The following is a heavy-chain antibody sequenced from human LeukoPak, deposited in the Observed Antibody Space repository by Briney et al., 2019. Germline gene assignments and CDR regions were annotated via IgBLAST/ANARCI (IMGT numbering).Heavy chain of an antibody. D-gene: IGHD2-2*01. CDR2: TSAYNGNT. CDR1: GYTFTSYG. V-gene: IGHV1-18*01. Sequence: ASVKVSCKASGYTFTSYGISWVRQAPGQGLEWMGWTSAYNGNTNYAQKLQGRVTMTTDTSTSTAYVELRSLRSDDTAVYYCARDNEYQLPHGDYWGQGTLVTVSS. J-gene: IGHJ4*02. CDR3: ARDNEYQLPHGDY.